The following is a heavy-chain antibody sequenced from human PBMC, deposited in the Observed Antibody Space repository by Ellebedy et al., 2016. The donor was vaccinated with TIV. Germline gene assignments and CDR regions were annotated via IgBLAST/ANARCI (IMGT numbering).Heavy chain of an antibody. J-gene: IGHJ4*02. CDR2: IKQDGSEK. CDR3: AREGSTVTPKLIDI. CDR1: GLTFSSNW. V-gene: IGHV3-7*01. Sequence: GESLKISXTVSGLTFSSNWMSWVRQAPGKGLEWVANIKQDGSEKNYVDSVKGRFTISRDNAKNSLFLEMNSLRAEDTAVYYCAREGSTVTPKLIDIWGQGTLVTVSS. D-gene: IGHD4-11*01.